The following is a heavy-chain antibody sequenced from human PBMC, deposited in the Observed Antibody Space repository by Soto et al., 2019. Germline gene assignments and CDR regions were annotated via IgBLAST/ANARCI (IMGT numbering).Heavy chain of an antibody. Sequence: SETLSLTCTVSGGSISSSSYYWGWIRQPPGKGLEWIGSIYYSGSTYYNPSLKSRVTISVDTSKNQFSLKLSSVTAADTAVYYCASDDHYDFWSGYSLSYYYYYMDVWGKGTTVTVSS. D-gene: IGHD3-3*01. CDR2: IYYSGST. J-gene: IGHJ6*03. V-gene: IGHV4-39*01. CDR1: GGSISSSSYY. CDR3: ASDDHYDFWSGYSLSYYYYYMDV.